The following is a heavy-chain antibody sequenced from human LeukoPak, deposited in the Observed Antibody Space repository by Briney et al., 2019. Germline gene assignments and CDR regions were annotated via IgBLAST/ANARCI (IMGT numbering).Heavy chain of an antibody. CDR1: GYTFTSYD. V-gene: IGHV1-8*01. CDR3: AREYGMDV. J-gene: IGHJ6*02. Sequence: ASVNVSCKASGYTFTSYDINWVRQATGQGLEWMGWMNPNRGDTGYAQKLQGRVTMTTDTSTSTAYMELRSLRSDDTAVYYCAREYGMDVWGQGTTVTVSS. CDR2: MNPNRGDT.